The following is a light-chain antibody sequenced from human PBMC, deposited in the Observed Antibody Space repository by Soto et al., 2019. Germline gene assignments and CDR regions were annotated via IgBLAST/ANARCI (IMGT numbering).Light chain of an antibody. CDR3: NSFAGSNNLSV. J-gene: IGLJ1*01. Sequence: QSVLTQPPSASGSPGQSVTISCTGTSSDVGGYSSVSWYQQHPGKAPKLIIYAVSERPSGVPDRFSGSKSGNTASLTVSGLQAEDEADYYCNSFAGSNNLSVFGTGTKVTVL. CDR2: AVS. V-gene: IGLV2-8*01. CDR1: SSDVGGYSS.